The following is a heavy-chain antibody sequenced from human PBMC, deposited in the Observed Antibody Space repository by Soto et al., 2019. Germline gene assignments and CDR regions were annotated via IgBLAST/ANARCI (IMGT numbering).Heavy chain of an antibody. CDR1: GFTFSSYA. J-gene: IGHJ4*02. V-gene: IGHV3-23*01. D-gene: IGHD3-22*01. Sequence: GGSLRLSCAASGFTFSSYAMSWVHQAPGKGLEWVSAISGSGGSTYYADSVKGRFTISRDNSKNTLYLQMNSLRAEDTAVYYSAKDIEVVVFYFDYWGQGTLVTVSS. CDR2: ISGSGGST. CDR3: AKDIEVVVFYFDY.